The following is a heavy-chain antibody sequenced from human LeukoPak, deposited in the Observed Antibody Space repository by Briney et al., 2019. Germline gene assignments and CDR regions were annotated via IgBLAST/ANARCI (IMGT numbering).Heavy chain of an antibody. V-gene: IGHV3-23*01. D-gene: IGHD3-3*01. J-gene: IGHJ6*02. CDR2: ISGDGGSR. CDR1: GFPFS. CDR3: AAAYFGVDQYYYGMDV. Sequence: GGSLRLFCAASGFPFSMIWVRQAPGKGLEWVSAISGDGGSRYYADSVKGRFTISRDKPKNTLYLQMNSLRTEDTAVYYCAAAYFGVDQYYYGMDVWGQGTTVTVSS.